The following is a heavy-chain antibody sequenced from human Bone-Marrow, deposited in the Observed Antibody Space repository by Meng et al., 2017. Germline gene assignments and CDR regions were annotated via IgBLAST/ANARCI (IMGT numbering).Heavy chain of an antibody. V-gene: IGHV4-30-2*01. J-gene: IGHJ5*02. CDR1: CGSIIRGGYS. CDR2: IYHSGST. CDR3: ARARTTNQSKYRNAYNWFDP. Sequence: QLQLQESGSGLVKPSQTLSLTCAVSCGSIIRGGYSWSWIRQPPGKGLEWIGYIYHSGSTHYNPSLKSRVIMSVDTSKNQFSLKLYSVTAADTAVYYCARARTTNQSKYRNAYNWFDPWGQGTLVTVSS. D-gene: IGHD2/OR15-2a*01.